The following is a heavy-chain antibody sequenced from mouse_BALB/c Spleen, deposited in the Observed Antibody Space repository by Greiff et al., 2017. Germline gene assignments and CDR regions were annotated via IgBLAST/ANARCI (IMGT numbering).Heavy chain of an antibody. CDR3: ALYGNYEVAY. Sequence: EVKLVESGPGLVKPSQSLSLTCTVTGYSITSDYAWNWIRQFPGNKLEWMGYISYSGSTSYNPSLKSRISITRDTSKNQFFLQLNSVTTEDTATYYCALYGNYEVAYWGQGTLVTVSA. CDR2: ISYSGST. V-gene: IGHV3-2*02. D-gene: IGHD2-1*01. CDR1: GYSITSDYA. J-gene: IGHJ3*01.